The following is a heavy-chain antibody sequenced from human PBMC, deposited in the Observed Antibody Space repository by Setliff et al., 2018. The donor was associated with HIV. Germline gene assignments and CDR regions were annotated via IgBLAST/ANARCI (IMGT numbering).Heavy chain of an antibody. Sequence: ASVKVSCKASGYTFTSYYMHWVRQAPGQGLEWMGIINPSGGSTSYAQKFQGRVTMTRDTSTSTVCMELSSLRSEDTAVYYCARWVPVLRYFDWLSRLGYWGQGTLVTVSS. J-gene: IGHJ4*02. CDR1: GYTFTSYY. CDR3: ARWVPVLRYFDWLSRLGY. CDR2: INPSGGST. D-gene: IGHD3-9*01. V-gene: IGHV1-46*01.